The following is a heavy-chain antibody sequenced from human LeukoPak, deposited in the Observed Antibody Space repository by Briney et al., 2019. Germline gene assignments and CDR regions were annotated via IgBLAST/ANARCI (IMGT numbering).Heavy chain of an antibody. D-gene: IGHD5-18*01. CDR2: IKQDGSEK. V-gene: IGHV3-7*01. CDR3: ARDKAHSYGYFDY. CDR1: GFTFSSYW. J-gene: IGHJ4*02. Sequence: GGSLRLSCAASGFTFSSYWMSWVRQAPGKGLEWVANIKQDGSEKYYVASVKGLFTISRDNAQNSLYLQMNSLRAEDTAVYYCARDKAHSYGYFDYWGQGTLVTVSS.